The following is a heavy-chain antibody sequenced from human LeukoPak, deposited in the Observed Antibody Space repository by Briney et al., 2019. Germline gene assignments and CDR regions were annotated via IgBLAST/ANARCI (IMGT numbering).Heavy chain of an antibody. D-gene: IGHD3-22*01. CDR3: ARNVYYYDSSGYYPYHFDY. Sequence: GGSLRLSCAASGFTFSSYAMHWVRQAPGKGLEWVAVISYDGSKKYYADSVKGRFTISRDNSKNTLYLQMNSLRAEDTAVYYCARNVYYYDSSGYYPYHFDYWGQGTLVTVSS. J-gene: IGHJ4*02. CDR2: ISYDGSKK. V-gene: IGHV3-30-3*01. CDR1: GFTFSSYA.